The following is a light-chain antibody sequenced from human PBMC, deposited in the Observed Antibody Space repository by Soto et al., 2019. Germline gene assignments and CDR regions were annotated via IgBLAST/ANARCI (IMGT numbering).Light chain of an antibody. Sequence: QSALTQPPSASGSPGQSVTISCTGTSSDVGAYNYVSWYQQHPGKAPKVMIFEVSKRPSGVPDRFSGSKSGNTASLTVSGLQDEDEADYYCSSYAGSNNFVFGTGTKVTVL. CDR1: SSDVGAYNY. V-gene: IGLV2-8*01. J-gene: IGLJ1*01. CDR2: EVS. CDR3: SSYAGSNNFV.